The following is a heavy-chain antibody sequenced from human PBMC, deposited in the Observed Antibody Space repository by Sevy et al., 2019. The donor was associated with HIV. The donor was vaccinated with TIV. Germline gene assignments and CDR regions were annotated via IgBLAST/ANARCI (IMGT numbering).Heavy chain of an antibody. V-gene: IGHV3-30-3*01. CDR3: ARGGYCSSTSCYRDYYYYGMDV. CDR1: GFTFSSYD. J-gene: IGHJ6*02. D-gene: IGHD2-2*02. Sequence: GGSLRLSCAASGFTFSSYDMHWVRQAPGKGLEWVAVISYDGSNKYYADSVKGRFTISRDNSKNTLYLQMNSLRAEDTAVYYCARGGYCSSTSCYRDYYYYGMDVWGQGTTVTVSS. CDR2: ISYDGSNK.